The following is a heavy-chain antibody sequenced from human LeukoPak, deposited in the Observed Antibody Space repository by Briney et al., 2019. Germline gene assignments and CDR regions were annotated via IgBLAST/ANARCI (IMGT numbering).Heavy chain of an antibody. Sequence: ASVKVSCKVSGGSFNNYGISWVRQAPGQGLEWMGGIIPIIGRANYAQKFQGRVTITADESTSTAYIELSSLGSEDTAVYYCARGIEMATVPYFDYWGQGTLVTVPS. CDR2: IIPIIGRA. V-gene: IGHV1-69*13. CDR3: ARGIEMATVPYFDY. CDR1: GGSFNNYG. J-gene: IGHJ4*02. D-gene: IGHD5-24*01.